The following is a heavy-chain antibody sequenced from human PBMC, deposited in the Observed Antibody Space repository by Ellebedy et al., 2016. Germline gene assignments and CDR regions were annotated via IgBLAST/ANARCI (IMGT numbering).Heavy chain of an antibody. Sequence: GSLRLXXAVYGGSFSSYYWTWIRQPPGKGLEWIGEINRSGGTNYNPSLKSRVTISVDTSKNQFSLKLSSVTAADSAVYYCARVPAAILLFWFDPWGQGTLVTVSS. V-gene: IGHV4-34*01. J-gene: IGHJ5*02. CDR1: GGSFSSYY. CDR3: ARVPAAILLFWFDP. D-gene: IGHD2-21*02. CDR2: INRSGGT.